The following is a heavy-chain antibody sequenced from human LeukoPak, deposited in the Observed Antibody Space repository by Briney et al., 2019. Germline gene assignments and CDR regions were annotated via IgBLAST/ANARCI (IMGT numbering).Heavy chain of an antibody. CDR2: ISSNGGNT. D-gene: IGHD6-19*01. CDR1: GFTFSSYA. J-gene: IGHJ4*02. CDR3: VKDHGYSSGWYVRGFDY. Sequence: GGSLRLSCSASGFTFSSYAMHWVRQAPGKGPEYVAAISSNGGNTNYADPVKGRFTISRDNSKSTLYLQVSSLRIEDTAVYYCVKDHGYSSGWYVRGFDYWGQGTLVTVSS. V-gene: IGHV3-64D*06.